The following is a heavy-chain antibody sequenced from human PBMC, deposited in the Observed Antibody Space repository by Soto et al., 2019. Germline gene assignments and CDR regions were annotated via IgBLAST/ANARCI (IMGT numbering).Heavy chain of an antibody. CDR2: ISYDGSNK. J-gene: IGHJ4*02. V-gene: IGHV3-30*18. Sequence: QVQLVESGGAVVQPGKSLRLSCAASGFTFNTYGMYWVRQAPGKGLEWVAAISYDGSNKYHPDSVKGRFTISRDNSKNTLYLQMKSLRVEDTAVYYCAKDIVRYTYGACDYWGQGALVTVSS. D-gene: IGHD5-18*01. CDR3: AKDIVRYTYGACDY. CDR1: GFTFNTYG.